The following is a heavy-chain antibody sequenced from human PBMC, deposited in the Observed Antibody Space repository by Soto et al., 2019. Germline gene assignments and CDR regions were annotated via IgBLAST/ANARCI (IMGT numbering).Heavy chain of an antibody. V-gene: IGHV3-53*01. CDR1: GFTVSSXX. D-gene: IGHD3-22*01. Sequence: GGSLRLSCAASGFTVSSXXXXXXXQAPGKGLEWVSXIXSGGSPNTADSVKGRFTISRDNSKNTLYLQMNSLRAEDTAVYYCARDNYDSSGYYFAPYYYGMDVWGQGTTVTVSS. J-gene: IGHJ6*02. CDR3: ARDNYDSSGYYFAPYYYGMDV. CDR2: IXSGGSP.